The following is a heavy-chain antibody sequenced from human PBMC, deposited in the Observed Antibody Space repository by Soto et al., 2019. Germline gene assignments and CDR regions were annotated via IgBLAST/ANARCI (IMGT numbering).Heavy chain of an antibody. V-gene: IGHV3-33*01. Sequence: HPGGSLRLSCAASGFTFSRDGMHWVRQAPGKGLEWVAVIWYDGSNKNYADSVRGRFTISRDNLKNTLHLQMDSLRAEDTAVYYCVRALVVPATINSYYYGMDVWGQGTTVTVSS. D-gene: IGHD2-2*02. J-gene: IGHJ6*02. CDR1: GFTFSRDG. CDR3: VRALVVPATINSYYYGMDV. CDR2: IWYDGSNK.